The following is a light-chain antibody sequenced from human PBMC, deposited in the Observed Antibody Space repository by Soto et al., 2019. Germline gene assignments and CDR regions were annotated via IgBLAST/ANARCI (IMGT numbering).Light chain of an antibody. V-gene: IGKV3-15*01. CDR1: QSVSNN. CDR3: QQYNTWSPLA. Sequence: EIVMTQSPATLSVSPGERATLSCGASQSVSNNLAWYQQKPGQAPRLLIFGASTRATGIPARFSGSGSGTEFTLTISSLQSEDFAVYYCQQYNTWSPLAFGGGTKVETK. J-gene: IGKJ4*01. CDR2: GAS.